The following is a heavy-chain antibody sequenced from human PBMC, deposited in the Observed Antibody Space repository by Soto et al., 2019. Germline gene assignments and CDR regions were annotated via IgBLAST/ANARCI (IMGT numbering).Heavy chain of an antibody. Sequence: GGSLRLSCAASGFTFSSYAMSWVRQAPGKGLEWVSAISGSGGSTYYADSVKGRFTISRDNSKNTLYLQMNSLRAEGTAVYYCAKGGYCSSTSCYLYYFDSWGQGTPVTVSS. V-gene: IGHV3-23*01. CDR3: AKGGYCSSTSCYLYYFDS. CDR1: GFTFSSYA. CDR2: ISGSGGST. D-gene: IGHD2-2*03. J-gene: IGHJ4*02.